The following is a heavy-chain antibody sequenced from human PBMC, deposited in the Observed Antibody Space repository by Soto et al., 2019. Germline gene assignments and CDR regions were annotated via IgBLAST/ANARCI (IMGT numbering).Heavy chain of an antibody. CDR2: LSGSGNKT. V-gene: IGHV3-23*01. Sequence: GGSLRLSCAASRFSFRTYAMSWVRQAPGKGLEWVSALSGSGNKTYYADSVRGRFTISRDNSKNTLYLQMHSLRVEDTAVYYCAKAIRLHFDYWGQGTVVTVSS. CDR3: AKAIRLHFDY. J-gene: IGHJ4*02. CDR1: RFSFRTYA. D-gene: IGHD4-17*01.